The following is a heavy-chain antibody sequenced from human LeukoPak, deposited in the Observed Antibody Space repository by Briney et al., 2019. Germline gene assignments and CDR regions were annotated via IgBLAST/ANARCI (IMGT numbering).Heavy chain of an antibody. CDR1: GFTFSSYA. J-gene: IGHJ6*03. V-gene: IGHV3-23*01. Sequence: GGSLRLSCAASGFTFSSYAMSWVRQAPGKGLEWVSAISGSGGSTYYADSVKGRFTISRDNPKNTLYLQMNSLRAEDTAVYYCAKESGYCSSTSCYRRGHYMDVWGKGTTVTVSS. CDR3: AKESGYCSSTSCYRRGHYMDV. D-gene: IGHD2-2*02. CDR2: ISGSGGST.